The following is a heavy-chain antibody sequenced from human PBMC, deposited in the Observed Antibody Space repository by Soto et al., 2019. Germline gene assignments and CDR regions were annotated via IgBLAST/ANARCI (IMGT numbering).Heavy chain of an antibody. CDR3: ARSGDIVVVAAASDGLDV. V-gene: IGHV1-18*01. J-gene: IGHJ6*02. Sequence: GASVKVSCKASGYTFTNYGISWVRQAPGQGLEWMGWISPYNGNTKYAQKLQGRVTMTTDTSTRTAYMELRSLRSDETAVYYCARSGDIVVVAAASDGLDVWG. CDR2: ISPYNGNT. D-gene: IGHD2-2*01. CDR1: GYTFTNYG.